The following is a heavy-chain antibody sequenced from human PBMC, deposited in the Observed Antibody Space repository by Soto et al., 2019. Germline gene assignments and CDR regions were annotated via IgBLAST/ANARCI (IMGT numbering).Heavy chain of an antibody. V-gene: IGHV1-24*01. CDR3: ATGVMITFGGAYFDY. CDR1: GYTLTELS. CDR2: FDPEDGET. J-gene: IGHJ4*02. Sequence: ASVKVSCKVSGYTLTELSIHWVRQAPGKGLEWIGGFDPEDGETIYAQNFQGRVTMTEDTSTDTAYMELSSLRSEDTAVYYCATGVMITFGGAYFDYWGQGTLVTVSS. D-gene: IGHD3-16*01.